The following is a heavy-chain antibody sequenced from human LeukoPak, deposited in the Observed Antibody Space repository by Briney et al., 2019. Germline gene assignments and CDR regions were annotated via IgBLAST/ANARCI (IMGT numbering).Heavy chain of an antibody. CDR3: AKGPLIEVAGTTWDY. D-gene: IGHD6-19*01. V-gene: IGHV3-23*01. J-gene: IGHJ4*02. Sequence: QPGGSLRPSCAASGFTFSAHAMAWVRQSPGKGLEWVSAINGGGGRTFYADSVKGRFTISRDNSKETLYLQMNGLRAEDTALYYCAKGPLIEVAGTTWDYWGQGTLVTVSS. CDR2: INGGGGRT. CDR1: GFTFSAHA.